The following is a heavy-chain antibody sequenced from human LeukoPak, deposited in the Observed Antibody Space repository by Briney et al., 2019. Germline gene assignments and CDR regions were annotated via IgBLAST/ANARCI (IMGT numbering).Heavy chain of an antibody. CDR2: INHSGST. Sequence: SETLSLTCAVYGGSFSGDYWSWIRQPPGKGLEWIGEINHSGSTNYNPSLKSRVTISVDTSKNQFSLKLSSVTAADTAVYYCARPGYCSGGSCPRWFDPWGQGTLVTVSS. CDR3: ARPGYCSGGSCPRWFDP. D-gene: IGHD2-15*01. CDR1: GGSFSGDY. J-gene: IGHJ5*02. V-gene: IGHV4-34*01.